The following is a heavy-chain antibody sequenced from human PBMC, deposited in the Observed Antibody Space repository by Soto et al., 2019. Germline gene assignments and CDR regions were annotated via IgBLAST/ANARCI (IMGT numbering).Heavy chain of an antibody. Sequence: GGSLRLSCAASGFTFSAYAMSWVRQAPGKGLEWVSGLVGSGDDIHYAASVRGRFTVSRDNSKNILFLQMNSLRAEDTAVYYCAKNQHAMAHDYWGPGTLVTVSS. J-gene: IGHJ4*02. D-gene: IGHD2-8*01. CDR3: AKNQHAMAHDY. CDR2: LVGSGDDI. V-gene: IGHV3-23*01. CDR1: GFTFSAYA.